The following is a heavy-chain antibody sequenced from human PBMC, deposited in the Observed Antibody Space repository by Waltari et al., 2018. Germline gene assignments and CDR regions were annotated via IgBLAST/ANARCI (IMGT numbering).Heavy chain of an antibody. V-gene: IGHV3-73*01. CDR3: ARHDPLDY. J-gene: IGHJ4*02. Sequence: EEQMVESGGDLVKPGGSLKLSCAASGFIFSDSAIHWVRQAPGKGLEWVGRIRTKTNNYATAYGASVKGRFTISRDDSTNVAYLQMNSLKTEDTALYYCARHDPLDYWGQGTLVTVSS. CDR2: IRTKTNNYAT. CDR1: GFIFSDSA.